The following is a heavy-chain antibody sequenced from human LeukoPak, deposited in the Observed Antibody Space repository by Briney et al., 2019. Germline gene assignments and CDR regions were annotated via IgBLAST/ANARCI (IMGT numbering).Heavy chain of an antibody. CDR1: GFTFSDYY. CDR2: ISSSGSTI. J-gene: IGHJ3*02. Sequence: GGSLRLSCAASGFTFSDYYMSWIRQAPGKGLEWVSYISSSGSTIYYADSVKGRFTISRDDAKNSLYLQMNSLRAEDTAVYYCARDRSSGWPDDAFDIWGQGTMVTVSS. D-gene: IGHD6-19*01. CDR3: ARDRSSGWPDDAFDI. V-gene: IGHV3-11*04.